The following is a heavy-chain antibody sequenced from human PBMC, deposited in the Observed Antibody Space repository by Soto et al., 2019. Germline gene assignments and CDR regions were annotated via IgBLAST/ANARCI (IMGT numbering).Heavy chain of an antibody. CDR2: IIPILGIA. CDR3: ARDLGYCSSTSCFYYYYYYMDV. V-gene: IGHV1-69*04. CDR1: GGTFSSYT. Sequence: SVKVSCKASGGTFSSYTISWVRQAPGQGLEWMGRIIPILGIANYAQKFQGRVTITADKSTSTAYMELSSLRSEDTAVYYCARDLGYCSSTSCFYYYYYYMDVWGKGTTVTVSS. J-gene: IGHJ6*03. D-gene: IGHD2-2*01.